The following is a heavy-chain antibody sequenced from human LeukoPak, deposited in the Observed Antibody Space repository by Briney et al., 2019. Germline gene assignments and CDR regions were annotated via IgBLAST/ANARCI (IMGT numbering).Heavy chain of an antibody. D-gene: IGHD3-10*01. CDR1: GFTFSSYA. CDR2: ISGSGGST. J-gene: IGHJ6*03. V-gene: IGHV3-23*01. CDR3: AKGKVRGGDYYYYYMDV. Sequence: GGSLRLSCAASGFTFSSYAMSWVRQAPGKGLEWVSAISGSGGSTYYADSVKDRFTISRDNSKNTLYLQMNSLRAEDTAVYYCAKGKVRGGDYYYYYMDVWGKGTTVTVSS.